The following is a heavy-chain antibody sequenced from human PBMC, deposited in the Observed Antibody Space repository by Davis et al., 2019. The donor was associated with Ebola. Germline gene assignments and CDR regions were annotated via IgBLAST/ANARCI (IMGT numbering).Heavy chain of an antibody. CDR1: GYTFTSYY. CDR2: INPSGGST. V-gene: IGHV1-46*01. Sequence: ASVKVSCKASGYTFTSYYMHWVRQAPGQGLEWMGIINPSGGSTSYAQKFQGRVTMTRDTSTSTVYMELSSLRSEDTAVYYCAREGPVEMATITDYYYGMDVWGQGTTVTVSS. D-gene: IGHD5-24*01. J-gene: IGHJ6*02. CDR3: AREGPVEMATITDYYYGMDV.